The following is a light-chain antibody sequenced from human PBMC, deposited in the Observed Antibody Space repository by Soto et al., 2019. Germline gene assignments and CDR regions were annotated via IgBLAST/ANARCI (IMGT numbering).Light chain of an antibody. CDR1: QSLRHHNGYNY. V-gene: IGKV2-28*01. CDR3: ILTLHAPYS. Sequence: DIVMTQSPLSLPVTPGEPASISCRSSQSLRHHNGYNYLDWYLPKPGQSPQVLIYLGSNRASGVPDRVSGSGSGTVFKLKISRVEAEDVGVDYCILTLHAPYSFGQGTKLEIK. CDR2: LGS. J-gene: IGKJ2*01.